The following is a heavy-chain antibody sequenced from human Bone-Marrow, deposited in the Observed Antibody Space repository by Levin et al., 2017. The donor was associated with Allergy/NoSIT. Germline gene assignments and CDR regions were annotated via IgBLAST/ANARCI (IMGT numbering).Heavy chain of an antibody. Sequence: GESLKISCAASGFTFSCYDMHWVRQAPGKGLEWVAVISYDGNNQYYADSVKGRFTISRDNSKNTLYLQMNSLRTEDTAVYYCAKDDFDFWSGYYETHHMDVWGKGTTVTVSS. CDR1: GFTFSCYD. J-gene: IGHJ6*03. CDR3: AKDDFDFWSGYYETHHMDV. V-gene: IGHV3-30*18. CDR2: ISYDGNNQ. D-gene: IGHD3-3*01.